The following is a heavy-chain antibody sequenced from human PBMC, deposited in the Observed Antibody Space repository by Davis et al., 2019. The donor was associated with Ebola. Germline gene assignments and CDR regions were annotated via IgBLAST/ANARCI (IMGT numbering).Heavy chain of an antibody. J-gene: IGHJ4*02. D-gene: IGHD3-3*01. CDR2: INPNSGGT. V-gene: IGHV1-2*02. CDR1: GGTFTGYY. Sequence: ASVKVSCKASGGTFTGYYMHWVRQAPGQGLEWMGWINPNSGGTNYAQKFQGRVTMTRDTSISTAYMELSRLRSDDTAVYYCARGGLDFWSGSFDYWGQGTLVTVSS. CDR3: ARGGLDFWSGSFDY.